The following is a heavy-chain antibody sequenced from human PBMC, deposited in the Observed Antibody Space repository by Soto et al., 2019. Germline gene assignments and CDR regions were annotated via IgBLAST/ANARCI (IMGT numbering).Heavy chain of an antibody. CDR1: GGSISNGYYY. J-gene: IGHJ4*02. V-gene: IGHV4-31*03. Sequence: PSETLSLTCTVSGGSISNGYYYWSWVRQNPGKGLEWIGYIYYSGSTYYNPSLKSRVTISVDTSKNQFSLKLSSVTAADTAVYYCARDSPYDGSGKNYWGQGTLVTVSS. CDR2: IYYSGST. CDR3: ARDSPYDGSGKNY. D-gene: IGHD3-10*01.